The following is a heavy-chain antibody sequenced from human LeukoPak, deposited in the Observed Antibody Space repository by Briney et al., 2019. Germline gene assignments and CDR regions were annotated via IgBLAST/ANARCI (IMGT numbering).Heavy chain of an antibody. CDR2: ITSDGSTT. Sequence: GGSLRLSCVGSGFSLSDYWMHWVRQTPGKGLMWVSRITSDGSTTWYADSVKGRFTISRENAKNSLYLQMNSLRAGDTAVYYCARAMYSSGRGYGMDVWGQGATVTVSS. V-gene: IGHV3-74*01. J-gene: IGHJ6*02. D-gene: IGHD6-19*01. CDR3: ARAMYSSGRGYGMDV. CDR1: GFSLSDYW.